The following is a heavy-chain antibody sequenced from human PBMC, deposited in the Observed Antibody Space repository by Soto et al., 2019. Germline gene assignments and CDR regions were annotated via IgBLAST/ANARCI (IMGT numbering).Heavy chain of an antibody. Sequence: SETLSLTCTVSGGSVSSGSYYWSWIRQPPGKGLEWIGYIYYSGSTNYNPSLKSRVTISVDTSKNQFSLKLSSVTAADTAVYYCARTYYDILTGYWFDPWGQGTLVTVSS. CDR3: ARTYYDILTGYWFDP. CDR1: GGSVSSGSYY. V-gene: IGHV4-61*01. CDR2: IYYSGST. J-gene: IGHJ5*02. D-gene: IGHD3-9*01.